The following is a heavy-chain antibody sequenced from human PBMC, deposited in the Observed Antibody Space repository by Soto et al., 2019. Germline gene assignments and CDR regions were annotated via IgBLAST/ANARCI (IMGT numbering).Heavy chain of an antibody. CDR3: ARVTFTPNWFDS. J-gene: IGHJ5*01. CDR1: GDCIRSPGYY. D-gene: IGHD3-3*02. Sequence: PSDTLSLTCTVCGDCIRSPGYYWSWIRQAPGKGLELIGYVYYRGSIYYTPSFESRVTISVDTSKNQFSLKLNSVTAADSAMYFCARVTFTPNWFDSWGQGILVTVSS. V-gene: IGHV4-30-4*02. CDR2: VYYRGSI.